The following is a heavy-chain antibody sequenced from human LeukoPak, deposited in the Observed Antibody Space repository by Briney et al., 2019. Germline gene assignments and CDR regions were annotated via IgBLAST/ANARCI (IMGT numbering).Heavy chain of an antibody. D-gene: IGHD3-10*01. V-gene: IGHV4-39*01. J-gene: IGHJ4*02. CDR3: ARYVVYGAGKYYFDY. Sequence: SETLSLTCTVSGDSISSSDYYWSWIRQPPGKELERIACINYGGTTYYNPSLKSRVTISVDTSKNQFSLRLSSVTAADTAVYLCARYVVYGAGKYYFDYWGQGSLVTVSS. CDR1: GDSISSSDYY. CDR2: INYGGTT.